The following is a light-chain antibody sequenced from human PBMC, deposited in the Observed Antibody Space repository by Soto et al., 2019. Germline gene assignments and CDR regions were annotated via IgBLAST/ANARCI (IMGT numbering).Light chain of an antibody. Sequence: QSALTQPASVSGSPGQSITISCTGTSSDVGGYKYVSWYQQHPGKAPKLMIYEVSNRPSGLSNRFSGSKSGNPASLTISGRQAEDEAEYYCISYTRSSTYVFGTGTKLTFL. CDR1: SSDVGGYKY. V-gene: IGLV2-14*01. J-gene: IGLJ1*01. CDR3: ISYTRSSTYV. CDR2: EVS.